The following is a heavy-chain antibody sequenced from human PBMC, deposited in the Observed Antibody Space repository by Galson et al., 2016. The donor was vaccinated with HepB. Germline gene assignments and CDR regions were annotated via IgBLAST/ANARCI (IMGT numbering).Heavy chain of an antibody. D-gene: IGHD5-12*01. CDR3: ARVIPDIVANFLD. CDR2: IIPIFGTA. V-gene: IGHV1-69*13. CDR1: GGTFSSYP. Sequence: SVKVSCKASGGTFSSYPISWVRQAPGQGLEWMGGIIPIFGTANYAQKFQGRVTITADESTSTAYMELSSLRSEDTAVYYCARVIPDIVANFLDWGQGTLVTVSS. J-gene: IGHJ4*02.